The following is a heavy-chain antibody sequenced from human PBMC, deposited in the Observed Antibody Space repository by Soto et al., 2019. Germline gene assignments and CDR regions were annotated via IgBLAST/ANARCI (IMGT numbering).Heavy chain of an antibody. CDR2: IFYSGST. J-gene: IGHJ4*02. CDR1: GGSISSGGYS. CDR3: ARGVLH. Sequence: QVQLQESGPGLVKPSQTLSLTCTVSGGSISSGGYSWSWIRQHPGKGLEWIGYIFYSGSTSYNPSLKSRVTISVDTSKNQFSLKVSSVTAADTAVYYCARGVLHWGQGTLVTVCS. V-gene: IGHV4-31*03.